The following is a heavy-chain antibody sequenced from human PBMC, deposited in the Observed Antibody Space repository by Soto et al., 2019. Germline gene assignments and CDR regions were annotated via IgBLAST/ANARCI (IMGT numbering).Heavy chain of an antibody. CDR2: ISWNSGSI. CDR1: GFTFDDYA. Sequence: EVQLVESGGGLVQPGRSLRLSCAASGFTFDDYAMHWVRQAPGKGLEWVSGISWNSGSIGYADSVKGRFTISRDNAKNSLYLQMNSLRAEDTALYYCAKGGQQLAPSLFDYWGQGTLVTVSS. D-gene: IGHD6-13*01. V-gene: IGHV3-9*01. J-gene: IGHJ4*02. CDR3: AKGGQQLAPSLFDY.